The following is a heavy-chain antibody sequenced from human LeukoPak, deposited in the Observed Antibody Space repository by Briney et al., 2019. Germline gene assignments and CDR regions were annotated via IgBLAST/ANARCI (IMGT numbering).Heavy chain of an antibody. V-gene: IGHV3-33*01. Sequence: GGTLRLSCAASGFTFSSYGMHWVRQAPGKGLEWVAVIWCDGSNKYYADSVKGRFTISRDNSKNTLYLQMNSLRAEDTAVYYCARARGGYCSSTSCYVRHNYYYYYGMDVWGQGTTVTVSS. D-gene: IGHD2-2*01. CDR3: ARARGGYCSSTSCYVRHNYYYYYGMDV. CDR1: GFTFSSYG. J-gene: IGHJ6*02. CDR2: IWCDGSNK.